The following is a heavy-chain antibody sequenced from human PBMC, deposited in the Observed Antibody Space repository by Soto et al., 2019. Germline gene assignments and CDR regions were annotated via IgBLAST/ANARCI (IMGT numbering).Heavy chain of an antibody. J-gene: IGHJ5*01. CDR2: IYKSATT. V-gene: IGHV4-30-4*01. CDR1: GDSISNLDYF. Sequence: QVQLLESGPGLVKPSQTLSLTCSVSGDSISNLDYFWAWIRQPPGQALDYLGYIYKSATTYYNPSFESRVAISVDTSKSQFSLKVTSVTAADTAVYFGARGRYCLTGRFFPKWFDSWGQGALVTVSS. D-gene: IGHD7-27*01. CDR3: ARGRYCLTGRFFPKWFDS.